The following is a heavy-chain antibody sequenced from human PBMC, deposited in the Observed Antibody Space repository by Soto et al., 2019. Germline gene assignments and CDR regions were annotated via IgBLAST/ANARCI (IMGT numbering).Heavy chain of an antibody. D-gene: IGHD1-26*01. CDR3: ARLTGFFSERNIHFDY. V-gene: IGHV3-11*01. Sequence: GGSLRISCAASGFTFSDYYMSLIRPAPGKGLEWVSYISSSGSTIYYADSVKGRFTISRDNAKNSLYLQMNSLRASDTAMYYCARLTGFFSERNIHFDYWGQGTLVTVSS. CDR1: GFTFSDYY. CDR2: ISSSGSTI. J-gene: IGHJ4*02.